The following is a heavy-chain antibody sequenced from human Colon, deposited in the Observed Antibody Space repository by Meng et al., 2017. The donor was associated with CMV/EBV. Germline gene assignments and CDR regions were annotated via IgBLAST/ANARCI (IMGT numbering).Heavy chain of an antibody. CDR3: SASFDY. Sequence: ASVKVSCKDSGYTFSNYHVNWVRQAPGQGLEWMGWINTNTGNPTYAQGFIGRFVFSLATSISTAYLQISGLKAEDTAVYYCSASFDYWGQGTLVTVSS. D-gene: IGHD3-16*01. CDR1: GYTFSNYH. CDR2: INTNTGNP. V-gene: IGHV7-4-1*02. J-gene: IGHJ4*02.